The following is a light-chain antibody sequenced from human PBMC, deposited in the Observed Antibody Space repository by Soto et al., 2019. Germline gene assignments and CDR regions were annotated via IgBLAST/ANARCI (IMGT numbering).Light chain of an antibody. CDR1: QSVSRW. J-gene: IGKJ1*01. Sequence: DIQMTQSPSTLSASVGDTVTITCRASQSVSRWLNWYQQKPGKAPRLLIYEASNLESGVPMRFSGSGSGTEFVLTITSLQPADSATYYCQQFNSKLWTFGQGTRVEI. CDR3: QQFNSKLWT. CDR2: EAS. V-gene: IGKV1-5*01.